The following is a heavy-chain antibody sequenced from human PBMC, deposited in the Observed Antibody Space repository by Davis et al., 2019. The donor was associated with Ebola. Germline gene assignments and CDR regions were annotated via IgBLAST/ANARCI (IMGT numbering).Heavy chain of an antibody. CDR2: IYYSGST. CDR3: ARRSSSSFDY. V-gene: IGHV4-31*03. Sequence: MPSETLSLTCTVSGGSISSGGYYWSWIRQHPGKGLEWIGYIYYSGSTYYNPSLKSRVTISVDTSKNQFSLKLSSVTAADTAVYYCARRSSSSFDYWGQGTLVTVSS. CDR1: GGSISSGGYY. D-gene: IGHD6-6*01. J-gene: IGHJ4*02.